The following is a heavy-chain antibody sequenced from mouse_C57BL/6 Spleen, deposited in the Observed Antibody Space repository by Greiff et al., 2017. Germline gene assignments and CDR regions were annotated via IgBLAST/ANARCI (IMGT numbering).Heavy chain of an antibody. V-gene: IGHV1-26*01. D-gene: IGHD2-1*01. J-gene: IGHJ2*01. Sequence: EVQLQQSGPELVKPGASVKISCKASGYTFTDYYMNWVKQSHGKSLEWIGDINPNNGGTSYNQKFKGKATLTVDKSSSTAYMELRSLTSEDSAVYYCALYYGNYWGQGTTLTVSS. CDR3: ALYYGNY. CDR1: GYTFTDYY. CDR2: INPNNGGT.